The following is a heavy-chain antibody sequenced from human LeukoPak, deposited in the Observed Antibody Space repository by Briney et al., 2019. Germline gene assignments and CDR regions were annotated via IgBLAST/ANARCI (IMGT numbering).Heavy chain of an antibody. Sequence: GRSLRLSCAASGFTFSSYGMHWVRQAPGKGLEWVAVIWYDGSNKYYADSVKGRFTISRDNSKNTLYLQMNSLRAEDTAVYYCARESPLYGDPDYWGQGTLVTVSS. CDR2: IWYDGSNK. V-gene: IGHV3-30*19. J-gene: IGHJ4*02. D-gene: IGHD4-17*01. CDR3: ARESPLYGDPDY. CDR1: GFTFSSYG.